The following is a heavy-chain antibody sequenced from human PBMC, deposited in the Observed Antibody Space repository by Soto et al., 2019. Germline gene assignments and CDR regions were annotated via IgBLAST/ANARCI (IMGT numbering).Heavy chain of an antibody. D-gene: IGHD3-16*01. CDR2: ISPYTGNT. CDR1: GYIFVNYG. Sequence: QVQLVQSGDEVKKPGASVKVSCKASGYIFVNYGIAWVRQAPGQGLEWMGWISPYTGNTHSATKVQGRLTMTTDTSTSTAYMDLGSLPSDDTAVYYCVMVDNYVTPTPQDVWGQGTTVTVSS. V-gene: IGHV1-18*01. CDR3: VMVDNYVTPTPQDV. J-gene: IGHJ6*02.